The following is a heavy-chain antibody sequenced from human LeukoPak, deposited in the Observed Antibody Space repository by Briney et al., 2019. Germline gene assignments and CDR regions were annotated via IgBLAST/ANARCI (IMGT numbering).Heavy chain of an antibody. Sequence: PSETLSLTCTVCGGSISSYYWSWIRQPPGKGVEWIGYIYYSGSTNYNPSLKSRVTISVDTSKNQFSLKLSSVTAADTAVYYCARGEERTLNWFDPWGQGTLVTVSS. CDR3: ARGEERTLNWFDP. CDR2: IYYSGST. D-gene: IGHD2-8*01. CDR1: GGSISSYY. J-gene: IGHJ5*02. V-gene: IGHV4-59*01.